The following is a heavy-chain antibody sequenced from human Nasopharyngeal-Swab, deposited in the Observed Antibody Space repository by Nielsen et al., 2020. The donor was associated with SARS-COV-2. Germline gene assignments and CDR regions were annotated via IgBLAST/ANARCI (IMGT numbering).Heavy chain of an antibody. CDR1: GFTFRSHD. J-gene: IGHJ4*02. D-gene: IGHD3-16*01. Sequence: GSLRLSCAASGFTFRSHDMTWVRQAPGKGLVWVSRIIGDGTTFYADSVKGRFTISRDSAKNTLFLQMNSLRDDDTAVYYCTGENWGVAYWGQGTLVTVSS. CDR2: IIGDGTT. CDR3: TGENWGVAY. V-gene: IGHV3-74*01.